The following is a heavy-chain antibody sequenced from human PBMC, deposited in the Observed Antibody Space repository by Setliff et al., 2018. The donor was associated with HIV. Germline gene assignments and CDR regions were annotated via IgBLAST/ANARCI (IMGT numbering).Heavy chain of an antibody. V-gene: IGHV5-10-1*01. D-gene: IGHD3-16*01. J-gene: IGHJ3*02. CDR1: GYRFTNNW. Sequence: GESLKISCQGSGYRFTNNWINWVRQMPGKGLEWMGRINPSDSDVHYSPAFQRHVTISADKSISGAYLQWSSLKASDSATYYRARGQGFVWGSSLDAFDIWGQGTMVTVSS. CDR2: INPSDSDV. CDR3: ARGQGFVWGSSLDAFDI.